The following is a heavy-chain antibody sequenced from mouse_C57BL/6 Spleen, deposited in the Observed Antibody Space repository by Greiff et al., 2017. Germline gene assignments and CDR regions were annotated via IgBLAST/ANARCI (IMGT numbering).Heavy chain of an antibody. D-gene: IGHD1-1*01. Sequence: QVQLKESGAELVKPGASVKISCKASGYAFSSYWMNWVKQRPGKGLEWIGQIYPGDGDTNYNGKFKGKATLTADKSSSTAYMQLSSLTSEDSVVYFCARGSSYVFFDYWGQGTTLTVSS. CDR2: IYPGDGDT. J-gene: IGHJ2*01. CDR3: ARGSSYVFFDY. CDR1: GYAFSSYW. V-gene: IGHV1-80*01.